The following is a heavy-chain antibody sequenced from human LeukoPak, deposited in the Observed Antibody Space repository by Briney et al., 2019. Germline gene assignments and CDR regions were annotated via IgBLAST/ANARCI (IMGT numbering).Heavy chain of an antibody. Sequence: PGGSLRLSCAASGVTFSGSGVHWVRQAPGKGLEWVAVISYDGSNKYYADSVKGRFTISRDNSKNTLYLQMNSLRAEDTAVYYCARQHCSGGDCYFFDWGQGTLVTVSS. J-gene: IGHJ4*02. CDR3: ARQHCSGGDCYFFD. V-gene: IGHV3-30-3*01. CDR2: ISYDGSNK. CDR1: GVTFSGSG. D-gene: IGHD2-15*01.